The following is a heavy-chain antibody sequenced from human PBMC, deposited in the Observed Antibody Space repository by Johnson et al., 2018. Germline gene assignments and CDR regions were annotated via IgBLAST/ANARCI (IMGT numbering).Heavy chain of an antibody. J-gene: IGHJ3*02. CDR3: ARANYYDSTI. V-gene: IGHV4-59*01. D-gene: IGHD3-22*01. CDR1: GGSISTYY. Sequence: QVQLQESGPGLVKPSETLALTCTVSGGSISTYYWSWIRQPPGKGLEWIGYIYYSGSTNYNPSLKSRVPISVDTSKNQFSLKLSSVTAADTAVYYCARANYYDSTIWGQGTMVTVSS. CDR2: IYYSGST.